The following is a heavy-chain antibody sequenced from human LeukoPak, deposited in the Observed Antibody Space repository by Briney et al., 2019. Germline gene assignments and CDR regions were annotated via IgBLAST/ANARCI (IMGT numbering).Heavy chain of an antibody. Sequence: PGGSLRLSCAASGFTFSNSDMNWVRQAPGKGLEWVSFISASGGSAHYADSVRGRFTISRDNPKNTLYLQLNSLRADDTALYYCAKGQSRFAGDVSASFDYWGQGTLVTVSS. J-gene: IGHJ4*02. CDR1: GFTFSNSD. V-gene: IGHV3-23*01. D-gene: IGHD3-16*01. CDR2: ISASGGSA. CDR3: AKGQSRFAGDVSASFDY.